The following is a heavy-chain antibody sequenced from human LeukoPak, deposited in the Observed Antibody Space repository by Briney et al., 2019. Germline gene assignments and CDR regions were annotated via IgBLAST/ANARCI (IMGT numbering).Heavy chain of an antibody. CDR2: INPNSGGT. J-gene: IGHJ6*03. CDR1: GYTLTGYY. CDR3: ARDDGLSMFHYYYMDV. V-gene: IGHV1-2*02. D-gene: IGHD3-10*02. Sequence: ASVKVSCKASGYTLTGYYMHWVRQAPGQGLEWMGWINPNSGGTNYAQKFQGRVTMTRDTSISTAYMELSRLRSDDTAVYYCARDDGLSMFHYYYMDVWGKGTTVTVSS.